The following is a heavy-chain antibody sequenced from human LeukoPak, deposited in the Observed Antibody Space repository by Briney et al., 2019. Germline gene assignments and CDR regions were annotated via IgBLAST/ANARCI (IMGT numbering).Heavy chain of an antibody. CDR1: GFTFSSYS. Sequence: PGGSLRLSCAASGFTFSSYSMNWVRQAPGKGLEWVSSISSSSSYIYYADSVKGRFTISRDNAKNSQYLQMNSLRAEDTAVYYCARGVFAGGIAAAVDYWGQGTLVTVSS. V-gene: IGHV3-21*01. CDR2: ISSSSSYI. CDR3: ARGVFAGGIAAAVDY. D-gene: IGHD6-13*01. J-gene: IGHJ4*02.